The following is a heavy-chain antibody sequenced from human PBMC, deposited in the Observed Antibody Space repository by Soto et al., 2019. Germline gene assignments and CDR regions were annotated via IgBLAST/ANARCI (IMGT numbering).Heavy chain of an antibody. J-gene: IGHJ6*02. CDR3: AREGGGIVVVTAAITYYYYGMDV. V-gene: IGHV1-69*06. Sequence: SVKVSCKASGYTFTGYYMHWVRQAPGQGLEWMGWINPIFGTANYAQKFQGRVTITADKSTSTAYMELSSLRSEDTAVYYCAREGGGIVVVTAAITYYYYGMDVWGQGTKVTVYS. CDR1: GYTFTGYY. D-gene: IGHD2-2*01. CDR2: INPIFGTA.